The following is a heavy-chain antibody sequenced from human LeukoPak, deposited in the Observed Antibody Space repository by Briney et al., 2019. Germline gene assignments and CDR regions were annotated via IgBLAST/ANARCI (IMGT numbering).Heavy chain of an antibody. J-gene: IGHJ4*02. Sequence: SVKVSCKASGRTFSIYAISWVRQAPGQGLEWVGGILPIFGTANYAQKFQGRVTITADESTSTAYMELSSLRSEDTAVYYCARALGYCSSTSCYPDDYWGQGTLVTVSS. CDR3: ARALGYCSSTSCYPDDY. CDR2: ILPIFGTA. D-gene: IGHD2-2*01. V-gene: IGHV1-69*01. CDR1: GRTFSIYA.